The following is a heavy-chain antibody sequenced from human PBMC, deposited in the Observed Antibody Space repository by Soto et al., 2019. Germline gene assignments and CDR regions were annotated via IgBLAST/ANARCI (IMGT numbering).Heavy chain of an antibody. D-gene: IGHD6-25*01. CDR2: IYWNDDK. CDR1: VFSLSTSGVG. Sequence: QITLKESGPTLVKPTQTLTLTCTFSVFSLSTSGVGVGWIRQPPGKALEWLALIYWNDDKRYSPSLKSRLTITKDTSKNQVVLTMTNMVPVDTATYYCAHRQTASYFDYWGQGTLVTVSS. J-gene: IGHJ4*02. CDR3: AHRQTASYFDY. V-gene: IGHV2-5*01.